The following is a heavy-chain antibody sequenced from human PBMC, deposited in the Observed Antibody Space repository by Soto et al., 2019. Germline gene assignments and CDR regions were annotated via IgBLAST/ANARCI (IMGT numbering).Heavy chain of an antibody. D-gene: IGHD4-17*01. Sequence: QVRLVESGGDLVKPGESLRLSCVASEFTFIDYYMNWVRQAPGKGLEWISYISSTGKNIYYSDSVKGRFIVSRDNAKNSLFLQMNSLTADDTAVYYCGRSHGAGSYWGQGTRFTVSS. CDR1: EFTFIDYY. CDR2: ISSTGKNI. V-gene: IGHV3-11*01. J-gene: IGHJ4*02. CDR3: GRSHGAGSY.